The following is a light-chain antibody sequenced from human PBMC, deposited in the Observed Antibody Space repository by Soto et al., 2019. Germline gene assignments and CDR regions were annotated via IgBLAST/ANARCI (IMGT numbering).Light chain of an antibody. V-gene: IGKV1-33*01. J-gene: IGKJ3*01. CDR3: QQYDNLPRLT. CDR1: QDISNY. Sequence: DIQMTQSPSSLSASVGDRVTITCQASQDISNYLNWYQQKPGKAPKLLIYDASNLETGVPSRFSGSGSGTDFTFTISSRQPEDIATYYCQQYDNLPRLTFGPGTKVDIK. CDR2: DAS.